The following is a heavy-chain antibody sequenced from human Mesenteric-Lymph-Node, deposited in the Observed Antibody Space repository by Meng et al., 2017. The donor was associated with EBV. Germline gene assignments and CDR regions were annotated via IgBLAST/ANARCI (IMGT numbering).Heavy chain of an antibody. CDR1: GGSLSGHY. J-gene: IGHJ5*02. CDR2: INHGGST. CDR3: ARDRHFDP. Sequence: QGQLQQVGAGLLKPSEPLSLTCGVYGGSLSGHYWNWIRQPPGKGLEWIGDINHGGSTSYNPSLKSRVTISVDTSKNEFSLKMTSVTAADTAVYYCARDRHFDPWGQGTLVTVSS. V-gene: IGHV4-34*01.